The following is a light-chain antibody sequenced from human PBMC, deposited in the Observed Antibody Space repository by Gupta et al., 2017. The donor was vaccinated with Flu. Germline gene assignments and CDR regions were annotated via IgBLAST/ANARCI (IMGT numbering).Light chain of an antibody. J-gene: IGKJ2*01. V-gene: IGKV4-1*01. CDR1: QSLLYSVNNKNY. Sequence: DIVMSQTPASLALSLGERATINCRCSQSLLYSVNNKNYLVWYQQKPGQPPKMLIYWASIRESGVPYRFSGSGTGTDFTLTISSLQPDDVAVYYCQQFNSFPYTFGQGTKLEIK. CDR3: QQFNSFPYT. CDR2: WAS.